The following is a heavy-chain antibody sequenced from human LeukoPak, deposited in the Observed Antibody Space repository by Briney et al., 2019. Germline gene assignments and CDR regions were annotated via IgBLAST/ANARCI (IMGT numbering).Heavy chain of an antibody. Sequence: PSETLSLTCTVSGGSISSNYWSWIRQPPGKGLEWIGSIYYSGSTYYNPSLKSRVTISEDTSKNQFSLKLSSVTAADTAVYYCARDAVVDGDGYNADAFDIWGQGTMVTVSS. CDR2: IYYSGST. CDR3: ARDAVVDGDGYNADAFDI. CDR1: GGSISSNY. J-gene: IGHJ3*02. V-gene: IGHV4-39*07. D-gene: IGHD5-24*01.